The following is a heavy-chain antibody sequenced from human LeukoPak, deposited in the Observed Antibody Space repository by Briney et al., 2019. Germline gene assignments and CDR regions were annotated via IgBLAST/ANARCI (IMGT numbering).Heavy chain of an antibody. CDR1: GYTFTSHP. CDR2: IIPIFGTA. Sequence: SVKVSCKASGYTFTSHPISWVRQAPGQGLEWMGGIIPIFGTANYAQKFQGRVTITADESTSTAYMELSSLRAEDTALYYCAKDVSSGWRDDAFDIWGQGTMVTVSS. CDR3: AKDVSSGWRDDAFDI. J-gene: IGHJ3*02. D-gene: IGHD6-19*01. V-gene: IGHV1-69*13.